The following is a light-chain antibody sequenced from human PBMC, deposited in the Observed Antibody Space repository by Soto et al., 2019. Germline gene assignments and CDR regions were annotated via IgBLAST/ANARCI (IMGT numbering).Light chain of an antibody. Sequence: QSVLTQPPSVSAAPGQKVTISCCGSSSNIGGNSVSWYQQLPGTAPKLLIYDDNKRPSGIPDRFSGSKSGTSATLGITGFQTGEQADYYCGSWDSSLSAYVFGTGTKVTVL. CDR3: GSWDSSLSAYV. J-gene: IGLJ1*01. CDR2: DDN. V-gene: IGLV1-51*01. CDR1: SSNIGGNS.